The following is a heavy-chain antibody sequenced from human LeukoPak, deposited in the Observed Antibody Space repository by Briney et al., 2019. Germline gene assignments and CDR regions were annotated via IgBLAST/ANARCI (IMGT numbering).Heavy chain of an antibody. D-gene: IGHD6-13*01. CDR3: ARQLTSGDSSSWYFDY. J-gene: IGHJ4*02. CDR1: GGSFSGYY. V-gene: IGHV4-34*01. CDR2: INHSGST. Sequence: SETLSLTCAVYGGSFSGYYWSWIRQPPGKGLEWIGEINHSGSTNYNPSLKSRVTISVDTSKNQFSLKLSSVTAADTAVYYCARQLTSGDSSSWYFDYWGQGTLVTVSS.